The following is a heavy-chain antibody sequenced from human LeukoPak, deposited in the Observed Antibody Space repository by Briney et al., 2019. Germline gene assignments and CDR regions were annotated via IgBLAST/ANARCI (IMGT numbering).Heavy chain of an antibody. CDR1: GYSISSGYY. CDR3: ASLRTGDFDY. V-gene: IGHV4-38-2*02. Sequence: SXTLSXTCTVSGYSISSGYYWGWIRQPPGKGLEWIGSIYHSGSTNYNPSLKSRVTISVDTSKNQFSLKLSSVTAADTAVYYCASLRTGDFDYWGQGALVTVSS. CDR2: IYHSGST. D-gene: IGHD3-10*01. J-gene: IGHJ4*02.